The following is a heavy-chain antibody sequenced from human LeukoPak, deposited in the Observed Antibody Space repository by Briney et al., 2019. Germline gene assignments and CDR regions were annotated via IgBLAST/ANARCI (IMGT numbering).Heavy chain of an antibody. CDR1: GGSFSGYY. Sequence: SETLSLTCAVYGGSFSGYYWSWIRQPPGKGLEWIGEINHSGSTNYNPSLKSRVTISVDTSKNQFSLKLSSVTAADTAVYYCARQSGYSYGYSDYWGQGTLVTVSS. D-gene: IGHD5-18*01. V-gene: IGHV4-34*01. J-gene: IGHJ4*02. CDR2: INHSGST. CDR3: ARQSGYSYGYSDY.